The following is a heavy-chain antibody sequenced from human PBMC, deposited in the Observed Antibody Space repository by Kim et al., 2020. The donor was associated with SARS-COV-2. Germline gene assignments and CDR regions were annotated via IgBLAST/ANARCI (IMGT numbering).Heavy chain of an antibody. J-gene: IGHJ4*02. V-gene: IGHV1-69*01. D-gene: IGHD6-19*01. Sequence: QKFQGRVTITADESTSTAYMELSSLSSEDTAVYYCARDRDMAVAGYYFDYWGQGTLVTVSS. CDR3: ARDRDMAVAGYYFDY.